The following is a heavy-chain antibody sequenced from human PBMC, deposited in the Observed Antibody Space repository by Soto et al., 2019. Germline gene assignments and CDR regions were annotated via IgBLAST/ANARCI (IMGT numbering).Heavy chain of an antibody. J-gene: IGHJ5*02. Sequence: QVQLQESGPGRVKPSQTLSLTCTVSRGSINSGDYYWGWIRQSPGKGLQWIGFIYYSGTTYYNPSLKSRGTISVDTSTNVLSLIISSVTAADTAVYFCARAGRRDGNSSPGRFDTWGQGILVTVSS. CDR1: RGSINSGDYY. CDR2: IYYSGTT. D-gene: IGHD1-26*01. CDR3: ARAGRRDGNSSPGRFDT. V-gene: IGHV4-30-4*01.